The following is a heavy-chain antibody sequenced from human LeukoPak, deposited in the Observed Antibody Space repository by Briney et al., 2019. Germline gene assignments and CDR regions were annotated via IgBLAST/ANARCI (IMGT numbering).Heavy chain of an antibody. CDR3: SKGSGWLSVY. D-gene: IGHD6-19*01. CDR2: ISGGTT. Sequence: GGSLRLYCTAYGFTFGDYLMSWFRQAPGKGLEWIGFISGGTTEYAASVKGRFTISRDDSTSIAYLQMNSLTTEDTAVYFCSKGSGWLSVYWGQGTLVTVSS. V-gene: IGHV3-49*03. J-gene: IGHJ4*02. CDR1: GFTFGDYL.